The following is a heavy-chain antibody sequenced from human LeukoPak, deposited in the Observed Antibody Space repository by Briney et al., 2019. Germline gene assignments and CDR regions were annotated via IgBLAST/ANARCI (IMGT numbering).Heavy chain of an antibody. D-gene: IGHD6-19*01. Sequence: ASVKVSCKASGYTFTSYYMHWVRQAPGQGLEWMGIINPSGGSTSYAQKFQGRVTMTRDTSISTAYMELSRLRSDDTAVYYCARSVVAGIGAYYYYGMDVWGQGTTVTVSS. J-gene: IGHJ6*02. V-gene: IGHV1-46*01. CDR1: GYTFTSYY. CDR3: ARSVVAGIGAYYYYGMDV. CDR2: INPSGGST.